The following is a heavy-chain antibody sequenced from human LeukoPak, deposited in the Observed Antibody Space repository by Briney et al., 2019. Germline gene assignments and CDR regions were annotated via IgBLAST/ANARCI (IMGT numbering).Heavy chain of an antibody. D-gene: IGHD2-15*01. CDR1: GYTFTGYY. CDR3: ARGRASIRDIVVVVAATAHFDY. CDR2: INPNSGGT. J-gene: IGHJ4*02. Sequence: ASVKVSCKASGYTFTGYYMHWVRQAPGQGLEWMGWINPNSGGTNYAQKFQGRVTMTRDTSISTAYMELSRLRSDDTAVYYCARGRASIRDIVVVVAATAHFDYWGQGTLVTVSS. V-gene: IGHV1-2*02.